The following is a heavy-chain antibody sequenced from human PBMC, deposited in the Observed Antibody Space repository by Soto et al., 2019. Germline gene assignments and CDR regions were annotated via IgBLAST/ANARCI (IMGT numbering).Heavy chain of an antibody. J-gene: IGHJ4*02. D-gene: IGHD1-26*01. CDR3: AKDSSNSGSYLFDY. V-gene: IGHV3-23*01. Sequence: RGSQSPSCSASGFTFINYAMSLVRQAPGKGLEWVSAISGSGGSTYYADSVKGRFTISRDNSKNTLYLQMNSLRAEDTAVYYCAKDSSNSGSYLFDYWGQGTLVTVSS. CDR1: GFTFINYA. CDR2: ISGSGGST.